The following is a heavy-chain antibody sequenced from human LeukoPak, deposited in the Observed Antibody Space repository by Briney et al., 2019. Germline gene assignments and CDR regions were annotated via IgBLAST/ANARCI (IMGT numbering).Heavy chain of an antibody. CDR2: TYYRSKWYN. D-gene: IGHD6-13*01. CDR1: GDSVSSNSAA. J-gene: IGHJ5*02. CDR3: ARDIVGQQLTWFDP. Sequence: SQTLSLTCAISGDSVSSNSAAWNWIRQSPSRGLEWLGRTYYRSKWYNDYAVSVESRITINPDTSKNQFSPQLNSETPEDTAVYYCARDIVGQQLTWFDPWGQGTLVTVSS. V-gene: IGHV6-1*01.